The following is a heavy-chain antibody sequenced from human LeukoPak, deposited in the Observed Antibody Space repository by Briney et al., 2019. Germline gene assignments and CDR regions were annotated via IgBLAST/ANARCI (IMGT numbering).Heavy chain of an antibody. Sequence: PGGSLRLSCAASGFTFSNYGMSWVRQGPGQGLQWVSLLHNDGVTTYYADSVRGRFTISRDNSNNTLYLKMNIVRAEDPAVYYCAKHRGVHPPYYMDVWGKGTTVTVSS. D-gene: IGHD3-10*01. CDR3: AKHRGVHPPYYMDV. V-gene: IGHV3-23*01. CDR2: LHNDGVTT. CDR1: GFTFSNYG. J-gene: IGHJ6*03.